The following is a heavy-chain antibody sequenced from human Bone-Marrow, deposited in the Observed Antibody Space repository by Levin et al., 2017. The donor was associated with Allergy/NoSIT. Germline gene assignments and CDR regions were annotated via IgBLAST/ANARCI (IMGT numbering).Heavy chain of an antibody. CDR1: GVSISGTGYY. V-gene: IGHV4-31*03. CDR3: ARDYPPTKYFDY. J-gene: IGHJ4*02. CDR2: IYHSGDT. D-gene: IGHD2-2*01. Sequence: TASETLSLTCTVSGVSISGTGYYWSWIRQHPGTGLEWIGYIYHSGDTYYNPSLESRATISVDTSKNQFSLRLSSVSAADTAVYFCARDYPPTKYFDYWGQGTLVTVSS.